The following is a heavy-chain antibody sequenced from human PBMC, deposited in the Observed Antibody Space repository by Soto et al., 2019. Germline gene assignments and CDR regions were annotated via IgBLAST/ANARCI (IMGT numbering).Heavy chain of an antibody. CDR3: VPLTLGATYYFDY. Sequence: PGGSLRLSCAASGFTFSSYAMSWVRQAPGKGLEWVSAISGSGGSTYYADSVKGRFTISRDNSKNTLYLQMNSLRAEDTAVYYCVPLTLGATYYFDYWGQGTLVTVSS. CDR1: GFTFSSYA. D-gene: IGHD2-21*02. CDR2: ISGSGGST. J-gene: IGHJ4*02. V-gene: IGHV3-23*01.